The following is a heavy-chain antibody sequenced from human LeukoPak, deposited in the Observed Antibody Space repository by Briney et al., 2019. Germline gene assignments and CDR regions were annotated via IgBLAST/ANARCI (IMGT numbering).Heavy chain of an antibody. Sequence: PGGSLRLSCAASGFTVSANYMSWVRQAPGKGLEWVSVIYSGGSTYYADSVKGRFTIFRDSSKNTLYLQMNSLRVEDTAVHCCARDNGYNSGSLGYWGQGTLVTVSS. CDR1: GFTVSANY. V-gene: IGHV3-66*02. J-gene: IGHJ4*02. CDR2: IYSGGST. CDR3: ARDNGYNSGSLGY. D-gene: IGHD6-19*01.